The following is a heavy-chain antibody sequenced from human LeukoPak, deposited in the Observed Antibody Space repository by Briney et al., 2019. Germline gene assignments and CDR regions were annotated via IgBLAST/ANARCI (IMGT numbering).Heavy chain of an antibody. J-gene: IGHJ3*02. CDR1: GYMFASSG. CDR3: ARTYYYGSGSLEDAFDI. CDR2: INPNSGGT. D-gene: IGHD3-10*01. V-gene: IGHV1-2*04. Sequence: ASVKVSCKATGYMFASSGLNWVRQAPGQGLEWMGWINPNSGGTNYAQKFQGWVTMTRDTSISTAYMELSRLRSDDTAVYYCARTYYYGSGSLEDAFDIWGQGTMVTVSS.